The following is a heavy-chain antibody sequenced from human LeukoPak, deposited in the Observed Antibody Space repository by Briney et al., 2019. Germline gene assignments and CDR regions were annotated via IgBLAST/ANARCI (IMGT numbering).Heavy chain of an antibody. D-gene: IGHD3-22*01. CDR1: GFTFSSYS. J-gene: IGHJ4*02. CDR3: ARDAVWYYYDSSGYYAFDY. Sequence: PGGSLRLSCAASGFTFSSYSMNWVRQAPGKGLKWVSSISSSSSYIYYADSVKGRFIISRDNAKNLLYLQMNSLRAEDTAVYYCARDAVWYYYDSSGYYAFDYWGQGTLVTVSS. V-gene: IGHV3-21*01. CDR2: ISSSSSYI.